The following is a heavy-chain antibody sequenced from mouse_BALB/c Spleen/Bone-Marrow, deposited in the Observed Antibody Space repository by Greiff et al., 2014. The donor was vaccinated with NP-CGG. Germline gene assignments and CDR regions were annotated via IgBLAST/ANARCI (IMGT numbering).Heavy chain of an antibody. CDR3: ARAYYRYPFDY. D-gene: IGHD2-14*01. J-gene: IGHJ2*01. CDR2: ISSGGGNT. Sequence: VQLKQSGGGLVKPGGSLKLSCAASGFTFSSYTMSWVRQTLEKRLEWVATISSGGGNTYYPDSMKGRFTISRDNAKNNLYLQMSSLRSEDTALYYCARAYYRYPFDYWGQGTTLTVSS. V-gene: IGHV5-9*03. CDR1: GFTFSSYT.